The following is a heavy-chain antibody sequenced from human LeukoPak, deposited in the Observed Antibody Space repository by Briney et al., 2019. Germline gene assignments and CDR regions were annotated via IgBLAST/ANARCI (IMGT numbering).Heavy chain of an antibody. CDR3: ARALVVVDFDY. CDR1: GFTFSSYW. Sequence: GGSLRLSCAASGFTFSSYWMSWVRQAPGKGLEWVANIKQDGSQKYYVDSVKGRFTISRDNAKNSLYLQMNSLRAEDTAVYYCARALVVVDFDYWGQGTLVTVSS. CDR2: IKQDGSQK. D-gene: IGHD2-15*01. J-gene: IGHJ4*02. V-gene: IGHV3-7*03.